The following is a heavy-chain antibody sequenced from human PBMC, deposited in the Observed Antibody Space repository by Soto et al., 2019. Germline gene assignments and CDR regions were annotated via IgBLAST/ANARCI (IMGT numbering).Heavy chain of an antibody. CDR3: ARDLDCGGDCYSGDAFDI. CDR1: GCSISSYY. Sequence: PSETLSLTCTVSGCSISSYYWSWIRQPPGKGLEWIGYIYYSGSTNYNPSLKSRVTISVDTSKNQFSLKLSSVTAADTAVYYCARDLDCGGDCYSGDAFDIWGQGTMVTVSS. CDR2: IYYSGST. D-gene: IGHD2-21*01. V-gene: IGHV4-59*01. J-gene: IGHJ3*02.